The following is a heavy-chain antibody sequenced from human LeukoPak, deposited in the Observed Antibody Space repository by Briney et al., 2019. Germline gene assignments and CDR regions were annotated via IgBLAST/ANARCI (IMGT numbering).Heavy chain of an antibody. J-gene: IGHJ3*02. V-gene: IGHV3-13*01. CDR1: GFAFSSYD. CDR2: IGTAGDT. CDR3: ARGFGQGDTAMGDDAFDI. Sequence: PGGSLRLSCAASGFAFSSYDMHWVRQATGKGLEWVSAIGTAGDTYYPGSVKGRFTISRENAKNSLYLQMNSLRAGDTAVYYCARGFGQGDTAMGDDAFDIWGQGTMVTVSS. D-gene: IGHD5-18*01.